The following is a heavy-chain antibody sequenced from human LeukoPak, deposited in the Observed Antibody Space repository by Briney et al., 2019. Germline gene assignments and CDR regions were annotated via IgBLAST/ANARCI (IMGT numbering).Heavy chain of an antibody. D-gene: IGHD3-16*02. Sequence: EASVKVSCKASGYTFTSYAMHWVRQAPGQRLEWMGWINAGNGNTKYSQKFQGRVTITRDTSASTAYMELSSLRSEDTAVYYCAGAPYDYVWGSYRSNYFDYWGQGTLVTVSS. CDR3: AGAPYDYVWGSYRSNYFDY. J-gene: IGHJ4*02. CDR2: INAGNGNT. V-gene: IGHV1-3*01. CDR1: GYTFTSYA.